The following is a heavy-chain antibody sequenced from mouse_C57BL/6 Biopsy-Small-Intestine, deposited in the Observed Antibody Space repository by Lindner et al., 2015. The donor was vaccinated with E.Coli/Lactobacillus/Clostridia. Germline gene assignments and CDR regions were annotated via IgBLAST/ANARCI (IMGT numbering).Heavy chain of an antibody. CDR1: AYTFTNYY. CDR2: INPSSGST. Sequence: SVKVSCKASAYTFTNYYIHWVRQAPGQGLEWMGIINPSSGSTNYAQSFQARITMTWDTSTSIVFMELISLTSEDTAVYYCATEERGGKWFDPWGQGTLVTVSS. CDR3: ATEERGGKWFDP. J-gene: IGHJ4*01. D-gene: IGHD1-3*01. V-gene: IGHV1-55*01.